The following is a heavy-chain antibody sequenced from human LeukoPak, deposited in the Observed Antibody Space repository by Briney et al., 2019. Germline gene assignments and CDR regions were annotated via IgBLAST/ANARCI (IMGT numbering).Heavy chain of an antibody. V-gene: IGHV4-39*07. CDR2: INHSGST. Sequence: SETLSLTCTVSGGSISSGDYYWSWIRQPPGKGLEWIGEINHSGSTNYNPSLKSRVTISVDTSKNQFSLKLSSVTAADTAVYYCARGLGYYDFWSGYYYFDYWGQGTLVTVSS. J-gene: IGHJ4*02. D-gene: IGHD3-3*01. CDR3: ARGLGYYDFWSGYYYFDY. CDR1: GGSISSGDYY.